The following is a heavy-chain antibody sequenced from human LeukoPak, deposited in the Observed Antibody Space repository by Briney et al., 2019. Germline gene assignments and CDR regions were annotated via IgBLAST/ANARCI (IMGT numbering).Heavy chain of an antibody. D-gene: IGHD3-10*01. CDR1: GFTFSSYA. J-gene: IGHJ6*03. CDR2: ISYDGSNK. Sequence: GGSLRLSCAASGFTFSSYAMHWVRQAPGKGLEGVAVISYDGSNKYYADSVKGRFTISRDNSKNTLYLQMNSLRAEDAAVYYCAKDFIGYYYGSGTGYYMDVWGKGTTVTISS. CDR3: AKDFIGYYYGSGTGYYMDV. V-gene: IGHV3-30*04.